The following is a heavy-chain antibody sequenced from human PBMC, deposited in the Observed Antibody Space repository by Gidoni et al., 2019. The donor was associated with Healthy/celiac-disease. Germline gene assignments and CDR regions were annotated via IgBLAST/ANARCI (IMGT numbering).Heavy chain of an antibody. D-gene: IGHD2-15*01. CDR2: ISYDGSKK. CDR1: GFTFSSYA. V-gene: IGHV3-30-3*01. Sequence: QVQVVESGGGVVQPGRSMRLDCAASGFTFSSYAMHWVRQAPGKGLEWVAGISYDGSKKYYADAVMGRFTISRDNSKNTLFLQMNSLRQEYTAVYYCATGGSKYYGTDVLGQGTTVTVS. J-gene: IGHJ6*02. CDR3: ATGGSKYYGTDV.